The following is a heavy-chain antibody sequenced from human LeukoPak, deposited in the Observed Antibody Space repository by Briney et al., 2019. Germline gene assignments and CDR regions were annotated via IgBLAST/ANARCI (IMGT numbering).Heavy chain of an antibody. CDR2: ISGSGGSI. V-gene: IGHV3-23*01. CDR1: GFTFSSYA. D-gene: IGHD3-10*01. J-gene: IGHJ4*02. CDR3: AKDRVGSTRGIFDY. Sequence: GGSLRLSCAASGFTFSSYAMSWVRQAPGKGLEWVSVISGSGGSIYYADSVKGRFTISRDNSKNTLYLQMNSLRAEDTAVYYCAKDRVGSTRGIFDYWGQGTLVTVSS.